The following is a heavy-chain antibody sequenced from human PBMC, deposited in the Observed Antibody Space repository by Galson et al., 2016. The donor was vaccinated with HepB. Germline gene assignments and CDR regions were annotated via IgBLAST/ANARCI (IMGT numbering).Heavy chain of an antibody. J-gene: IGHJ6*02. D-gene: IGHD3-3*01. CDR2: ISTYNRNT. Sequence: SVKVSCKASGYIYSSYGISWVRQAPGQGLEWIGWISTYNRNTNHAQNFQDRVTMTTDTSTSTAYLHLRSLRSDDMAVYYCARVDFGASYYYGMDVWGQGTTVTVSS. V-gene: IGHV1-18*03. CDR3: ARVDFGASYYYGMDV. CDR1: GYIYSSYG.